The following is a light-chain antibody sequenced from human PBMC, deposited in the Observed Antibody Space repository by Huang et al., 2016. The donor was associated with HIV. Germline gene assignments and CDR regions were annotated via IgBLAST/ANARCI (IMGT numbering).Light chain of an antibody. CDR1: QSVSGSY. CDR2: GAS. Sequence: EIVLTQSPGTLSLSPGERATLSCRASQSVSGSYLAWYQQKPGQAPRLLIYGASSRAACIPDRFSGSGSGTDFTLTINRLEPEDFAVYYCQQYNSSPGTFGQGSKVDIK. V-gene: IGKV3-20*01. CDR3: QQYNSSPGT. J-gene: IGKJ1*01.